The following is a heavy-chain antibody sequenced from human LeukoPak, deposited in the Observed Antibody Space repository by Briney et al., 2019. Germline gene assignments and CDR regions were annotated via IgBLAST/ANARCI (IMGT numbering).Heavy chain of an antibody. CDR2: IYSGGST. D-gene: IGHD3-22*01. Sequence: GGSLRLSCAASGFTVSSNYMSWVRQAPGKGLEWVSVIYSGGSTYYADSVKGRFTISRDNSKNTLYLQMNSLRAEDTAVYYCARDRSGYYVFDYWGQGTLVTVPS. J-gene: IGHJ4*02. V-gene: IGHV3-66*01. CDR1: GFTVSSNY. CDR3: ARDRSGYYVFDY.